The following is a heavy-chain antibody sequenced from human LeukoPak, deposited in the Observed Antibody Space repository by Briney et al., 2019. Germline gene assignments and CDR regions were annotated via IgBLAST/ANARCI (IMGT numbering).Heavy chain of an antibody. CDR3: ARARGYYDSSGQHWFDP. J-gene: IGHJ5*02. CDR1: GGSISGYY. D-gene: IGHD3-22*01. Sequence: PSETLSLTCTASGGSISGYYWSWIRQPPGMGLEWIGYIYYSGSTNYNPSLKSRVTISVDTSKNQFSLKLSSVTAADSAVYYCARARGYYDSSGQHWFDPWGQGTLVTVSS. CDR2: IYYSGST. V-gene: IGHV4-59*01.